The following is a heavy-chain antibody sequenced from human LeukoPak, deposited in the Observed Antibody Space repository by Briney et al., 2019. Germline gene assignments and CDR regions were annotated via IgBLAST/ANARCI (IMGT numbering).Heavy chain of an antibody. V-gene: IGHV3-23*01. J-gene: IGHJ4*02. D-gene: IGHD3-10*01. CDR3: AKPRVHYYGSGSYDY. CDR1: GFTFSSYA. Sequence: GGSLRLSCVASGFTFSSYALNWVRQTPGKGLEWVSTISGSGASTYYADSVKGRFTISRDNSKNTLYLQMNSLRAEDTAVYYCAKPRVHYYGSGSYDYWGQGTLVTVSS. CDR2: ISGSGAST.